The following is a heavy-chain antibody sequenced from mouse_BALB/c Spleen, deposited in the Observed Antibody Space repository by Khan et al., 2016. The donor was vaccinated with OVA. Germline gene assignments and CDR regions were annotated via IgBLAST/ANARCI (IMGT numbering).Heavy chain of an antibody. CDR3: TKGATWYFDV. CDR1: GYTFTNYW. D-gene: IGHD3-1*01. J-gene: IGHJ1*01. V-gene: IGHV1-63*02. CDR2: IYPGIFYI. Sequence: VQLQQSGVELVRPGSSVKISCKASGYTFTNYWLGWVKQRPGHGLEWIGDIYPGIFYINYNEKFKGKATLTEDTSSSTAYLQLTSLTSEDSAVYCCTKGATWYFDVWGAGTTVTVSS.